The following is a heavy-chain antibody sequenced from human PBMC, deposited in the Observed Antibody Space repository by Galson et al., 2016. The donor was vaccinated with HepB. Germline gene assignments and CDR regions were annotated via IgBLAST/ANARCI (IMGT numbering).Heavy chain of an antibody. CDR3: ARLGRDYYGSGSYKYYYYSGMDV. J-gene: IGHJ6*02. CDR2: IYPGDSDA. D-gene: IGHD3-10*01. V-gene: IGHV5-51*01. Sequence: QSGAEVKKPGESLEISCRGSGYNFTSYWIGWVRQMPGKGLEWMGIIYPGDSDARYNPSFQGQVTISADKSISTAYLQWSSLKASDTSMYYWARLGRDYYGSGSYKYYYYSGMDVWGQGTTVTVSS. CDR1: GYNFTSYW.